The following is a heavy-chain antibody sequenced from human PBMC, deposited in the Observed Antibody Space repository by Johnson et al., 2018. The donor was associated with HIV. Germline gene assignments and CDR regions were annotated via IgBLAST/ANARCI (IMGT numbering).Heavy chain of an antibody. V-gene: IGHV3-30*02. D-gene: IGHD6-6*01. Sequence: QVQLVESGGGVVQPGGSLRLSCAASAFTFSSYDMHWVRQAPGKGLEWVAFIRSDGSNKYYADSVKGRFPISRDNSKNTLYLQMNSLRAEDTAVFYCARVVEAARVPLHDAFDIWGQGTVVTVSS. J-gene: IGHJ3*02. CDR2: IRSDGSNK. CDR1: AFTFSSYD. CDR3: ARVVEAARVPLHDAFDI.